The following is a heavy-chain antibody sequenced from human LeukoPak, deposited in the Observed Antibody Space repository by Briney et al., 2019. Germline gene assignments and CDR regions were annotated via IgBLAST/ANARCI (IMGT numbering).Heavy chain of an antibody. CDR2: ISSSGSTI. CDR3: AKDRSGSYSQGLDY. D-gene: IGHD1-26*01. V-gene: IGHV3-48*01. CDR1: GFTFSSYW. Sequence: PGGSLRLSCAASGFTFSSYWMSWVRQAPGKGLEWVSYISSSGSTIYYADSVKGRFTISRDNSKNTLYLQMNSLRAEDTAVYYCAKDRSGSYSQGLDYWGQGTLVTVSS. J-gene: IGHJ4*02.